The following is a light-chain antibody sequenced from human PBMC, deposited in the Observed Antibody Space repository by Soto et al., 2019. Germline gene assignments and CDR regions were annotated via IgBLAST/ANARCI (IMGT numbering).Light chain of an antibody. J-gene: IGKJ2*01. CDR2: DAS. Sequence: DIQMTQSPSILSASIGDRITITCRASQNINTWLAWYQQKPGRAPKVLIYDASSLESGVPSRISGSGSGTEFILTISSLQLDDFATYYCHQYYGYPYTFGQGTKLEIK. V-gene: IGKV1-5*01. CDR1: QNINTW. CDR3: HQYYGYPYT.